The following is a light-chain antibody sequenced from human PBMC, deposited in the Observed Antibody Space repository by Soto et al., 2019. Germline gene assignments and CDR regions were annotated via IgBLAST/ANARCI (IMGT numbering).Light chain of an antibody. CDR1: QSISNW. CDR2: KAS. V-gene: IGKV1-5*03. Sequence: DIQMTQTPSTLSASVGDRVTITCRASQSISNWVAWYQQKPGKAPKLLIYKASSLESGVPSRFSGSGSGTEFTLTISCLQPEDLAIYYCQQYDNFPRTFGQGTKVEIK. CDR3: QQYDNFPRT. J-gene: IGKJ1*01.